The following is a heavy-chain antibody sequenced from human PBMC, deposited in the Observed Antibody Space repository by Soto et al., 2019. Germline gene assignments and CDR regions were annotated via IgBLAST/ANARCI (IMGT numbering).Heavy chain of an antibody. Sequence: QVQLVQSGAEVKKPGASVKVSCKASGYTFTDYYMNWVRQAPGQGLEWMGWINPNNGVTNYAQKFQGRVTMTRDTSISTAYMDLGRLRSDDTALYYCARGALTVANWFDPWGQGTQVTVSS. CDR2: INPNNGVT. CDR1: GYTFTDYY. D-gene: IGHD6-19*01. J-gene: IGHJ5*02. V-gene: IGHV1-2*02. CDR3: ARGALTVANWFDP.